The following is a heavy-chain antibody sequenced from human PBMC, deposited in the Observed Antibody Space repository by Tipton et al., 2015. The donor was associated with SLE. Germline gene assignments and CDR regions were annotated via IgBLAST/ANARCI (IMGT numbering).Heavy chain of an antibody. CDR1: GYSISSGYY. Sequence: LRLSCAVSGYSISSGYYWGWIRQPPGKGLEWIGSIYHSGSTYYNPSLKSRVTISVDTSKNQFSLKLSSVTAADTAVYYCAREIKATVTSFDYWGQGTLVTVSS. D-gene: IGHD4-17*01. V-gene: IGHV4-38-2*01. CDR2: IYHSGST. CDR3: AREIKATVTSFDY. J-gene: IGHJ4*02.